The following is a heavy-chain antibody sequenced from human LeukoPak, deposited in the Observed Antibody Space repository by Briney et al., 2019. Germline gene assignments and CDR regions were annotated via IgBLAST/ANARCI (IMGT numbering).Heavy chain of an antibody. V-gene: IGHV1-3*04. CDR1: GYTFSDYA. J-gene: IGHJ4*02. CDR2: IDTDNGNT. Sequence: GASVKVSCKASGYTFSDYAFHWVRQAPGQRLEWMGWIDTDNGNTKYSQNFQGRVTLTRDTSATTAYVELSSLRSEDTAVYYCARDRRGGGELSPPDYWGQGTLVTVSS. CDR3: ARDRRGGGELSPPDY. D-gene: IGHD3-16*02.